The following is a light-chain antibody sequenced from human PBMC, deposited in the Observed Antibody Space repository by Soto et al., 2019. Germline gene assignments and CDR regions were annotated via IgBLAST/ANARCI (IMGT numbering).Light chain of an antibody. V-gene: IGKV1-5*01. Sequence: DIQMTQSPPTLSASVGDRVTITCRARQSIRHYLAWYQQMPGKAPKLLIYGASTLQSGVPSRFSGSGSGTEFTLTISSLQPDDFGTYFCQHHNSYSQTFGQGTKVEIK. CDR3: QHHNSYSQT. CDR1: QSIRHY. J-gene: IGKJ1*01. CDR2: GAS.